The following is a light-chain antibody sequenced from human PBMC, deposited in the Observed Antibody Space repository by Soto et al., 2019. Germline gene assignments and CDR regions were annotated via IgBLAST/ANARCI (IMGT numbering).Light chain of an antibody. CDR3: QQYDSTPPT. CDR2: GAS. CDR1: QSVNSNY. V-gene: IGKV3-20*01. Sequence: EIVLTQSPGTLSLSPGERATLSCRASQSVNSNYLAWYQRKPGQAPRLLIYGASNRATDIPSRFSGSGSGTDFTLTITSLEAEDFAVYYCQQYDSTPPTFGQGTKVEVK. J-gene: IGKJ1*01.